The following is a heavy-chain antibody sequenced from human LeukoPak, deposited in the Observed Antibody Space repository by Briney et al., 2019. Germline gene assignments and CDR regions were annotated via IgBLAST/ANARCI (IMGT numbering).Heavy chain of an antibody. CDR1: GYTFTSYY. V-gene: IGHV1-46*01. CDR3: ATPGEPYSSSWGAFDI. J-gene: IGHJ3*02. D-gene: IGHD6-13*01. Sequence: ASVKVSCKASGYTFTSYYMHWVRQAPGQGLEWMGIINPSGGSTSYAQKFHGRVTMTRDTSTSTVYMELSSLRSEDTAVYYCATPGEPYSSSWGAFDIWGQGTMVTVSS. CDR2: INPSGGST.